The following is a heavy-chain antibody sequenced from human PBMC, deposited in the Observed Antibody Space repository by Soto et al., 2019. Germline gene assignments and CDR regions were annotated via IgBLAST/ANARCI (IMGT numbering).Heavy chain of an antibody. V-gene: IGHV1-46*01. CDR2: INPSGGRT. J-gene: IGHJ4*02. CDR3: ARGPSCGGDCYLFDY. Sequence: QVLLVQSGAEVTRPGASVKVSCKASGYTFTSYYMHWVQQAPGQGLEWMAMINPSGGRTKYAQIFQGRVTLTRDTSTGTVDMELSSLTSEDTAIYYCARGPSCGGDCYLFDYWGQGTQVTVSS. CDR1: GYTFTSYY. D-gene: IGHD2-21*02.